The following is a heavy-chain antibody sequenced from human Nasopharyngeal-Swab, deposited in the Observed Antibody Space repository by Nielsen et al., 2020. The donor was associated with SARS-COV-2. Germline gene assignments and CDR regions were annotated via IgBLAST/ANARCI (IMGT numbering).Heavy chain of an antibody. CDR1: GGSISSSSYY. CDR3: ARAGTYYDILTGYGFGYYFDY. D-gene: IGHD3-9*01. CDR2: IYYSGST. V-gene: IGHV4-39*01. Sequence: SETLSPTCTVSGGSISSSSYYWGWIRQPPGKGLEWIGSIYYSGSTYYNPSLKSRVTISVDTSKNQFSLKLSSVTAADTAVYYCARAGTYYDILTGYGFGYYFDYWGQGTLVTVSS. J-gene: IGHJ4*02.